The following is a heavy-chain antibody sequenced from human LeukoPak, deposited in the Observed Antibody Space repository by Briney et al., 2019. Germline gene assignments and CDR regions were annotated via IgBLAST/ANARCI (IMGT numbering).Heavy chain of an antibody. J-gene: IGHJ5*02. Sequence: PSETLSLTCTVSGASISSYYWSWMQQPPGKGLEWIGYIYYSGKTSYNPALMSRVTISLDTSKNQFTLKLTSVTAADTAVYYCARRSSMVRGEIWFDPWGQGTLVTVSS. CDR1: GASISSYY. V-gene: IGHV4-59*01. D-gene: IGHD3-10*01. CDR2: IYYSGKT. CDR3: ARRSSMVRGEIWFDP.